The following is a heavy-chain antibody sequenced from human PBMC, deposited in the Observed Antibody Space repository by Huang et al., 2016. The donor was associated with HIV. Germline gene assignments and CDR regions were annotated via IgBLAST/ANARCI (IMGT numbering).Heavy chain of an antibody. Sequence: EVQLVESGGGLVKPGGSLRLSCAASGFTFSSYSMNWVRQAPGKGRVGVSSISSSSSNIYYADSVKGRFTISRDNAKNSLYLQMNSLRAEDTAVYYCARVGGVAAGTFGTFDIWGQGTMVTVSS. J-gene: IGHJ3*02. CDR2: ISSSSSNI. V-gene: IGHV3-21*01. D-gene: IGHD6-19*01. CDR1: GFTFSSYS. CDR3: ARVGGVAAGTFGTFDI.